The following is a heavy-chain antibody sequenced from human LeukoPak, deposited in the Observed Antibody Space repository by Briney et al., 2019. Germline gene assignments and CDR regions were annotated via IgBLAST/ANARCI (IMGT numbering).Heavy chain of an antibody. J-gene: IGHJ4*02. CDR3: ARDRGDSSGYYDY. V-gene: IGHV1-69*04. Sequence: SVKVSCKASGGTFSSYAISWVRQAPGQGLEWMGRIIPILGIANYAQKFQGRVAITADKSTSTAYMELSSLRSEDTAVYYCARDRGDSSGYYDYWGQGTLVTVSS. CDR1: GGTFSSYA. D-gene: IGHD3-22*01. CDR2: IIPILGIA.